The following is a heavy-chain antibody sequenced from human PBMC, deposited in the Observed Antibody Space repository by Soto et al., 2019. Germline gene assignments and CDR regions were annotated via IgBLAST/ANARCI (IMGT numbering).Heavy chain of an antibody. CDR2: IYSGGAT. CDR3: ARVDYGDYGWYFDL. Sequence: EVQLVESGGGLIQPGGSLRLSCAASGFTVTNKYMTWVRQAPGKGLEWVSLIYSGGATSYADSVKGRFTISRDNSKDILYRQMNSLRAEDTAVYSCARVDYGDYGWYFDLWGRGTLVTVSS. V-gene: IGHV3-53*01. CDR1: GFTVTNKY. J-gene: IGHJ2*01. D-gene: IGHD4-17*01.